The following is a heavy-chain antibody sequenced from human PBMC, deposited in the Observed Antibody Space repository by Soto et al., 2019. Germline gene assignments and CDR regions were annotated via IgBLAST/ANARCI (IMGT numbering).Heavy chain of an antibody. CDR3: ASPLGGPYDSSVWRDAFDI. D-gene: IGHD3-22*01. V-gene: IGHV5-51*01. CDR1: GYSFNSHW. Sequence: GESLKISCKGSGYSFNSHWIGWVRQMPGKGLEWMGIIYPGDSDTRYSPSFQGQVTISADKSISTAYLQWSSLKASDTAMYYCASPLGGPYDSSVWRDAFDIWGQGTMVTVSS. CDR2: IYPGDSDT. J-gene: IGHJ3*02.